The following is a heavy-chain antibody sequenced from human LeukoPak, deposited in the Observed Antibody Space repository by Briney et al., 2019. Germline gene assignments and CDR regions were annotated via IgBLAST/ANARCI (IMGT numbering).Heavy chain of an antibody. CDR3: ARLPSNYYDSSGYHFDY. CDR1: GGSINISNYY. V-gene: IGHV4-39*01. D-gene: IGHD3-22*01. J-gene: IGHJ4*02. CDR2: IYYSGST. Sequence: SETLSLTCTVSGGSINISNYYWRWIRQPPGKGLEWYGGIYYSGSTYYNPSLKSRVTISVDTSKNQFSLKLSSVTAADTAVYYCARLPSNYYDSSGYHFDYWGQGTLVTVSS.